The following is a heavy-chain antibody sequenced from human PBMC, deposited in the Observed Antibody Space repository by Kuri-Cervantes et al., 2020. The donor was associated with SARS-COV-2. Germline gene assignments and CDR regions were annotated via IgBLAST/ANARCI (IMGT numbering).Heavy chain of an antibody. J-gene: IGHJ2*01. CDR2: IIPIFGTA. CDR1: GGTFSSYA. D-gene: IGHD6-13*01. Sequence: SVKVTCKASGGTFSSYAISWVRQAPGQGLEWMGGIIPIFGTAKYAQKFQGRVTITADESTSTAYMELSSLRSEDTAVYYCARPIVAADPRAGWSDWYFDLWGRGTLVTVSS. V-gene: IGHV1-69*13. CDR3: ARPIVAADPRAGWSDWYFDL.